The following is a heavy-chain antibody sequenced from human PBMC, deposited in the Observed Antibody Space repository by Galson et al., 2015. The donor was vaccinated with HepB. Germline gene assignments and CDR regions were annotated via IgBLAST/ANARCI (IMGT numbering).Heavy chain of an antibody. CDR1: GFTFSNAW. CDR3: TTEPTGEPSGY. J-gene: IGHJ4*02. V-gene: IGHV3-15*01. CDR2: IKSKTDGGTT. D-gene: IGHD7-27*01. Sequence: SLRLSCAASGFTFSNAWTSWVRQAPGKGLEWVGRIKSKTDGGTTDYAAPVKGRFTISRDDSKNTLYLQMNSLKTEDTAVYYCTTEPTGEPSGYWGQGTLVTVSS.